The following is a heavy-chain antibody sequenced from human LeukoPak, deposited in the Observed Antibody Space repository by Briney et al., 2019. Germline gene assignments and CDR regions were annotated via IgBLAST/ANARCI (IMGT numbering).Heavy chain of an antibody. CDR1: GGSISSSSYY. CDR2: IYYSGST. CDR3: ARGWLYCSSTSCYLLWSGFDP. D-gene: IGHD2-2*01. Sequence: PSETLSLTCTVSGGSISSSSYYWGWIRQPPGKGLEWIGSIYYSGSTYYSPSLKSRVTISVDTSKNQFSLKLSSVTAADTAVYYCARGWLYCSSTSCYLLWSGFDPWGQGTLVTVSS. V-gene: IGHV4-39*07. J-gene: IGHJ5*02.